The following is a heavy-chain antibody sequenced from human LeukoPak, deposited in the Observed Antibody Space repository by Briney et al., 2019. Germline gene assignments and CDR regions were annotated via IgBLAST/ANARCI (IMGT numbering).Heavy chain of an antibody. CDR1: GGTFSSYA. CDR3: ASGDYYDSSGSQTY. CDR2: IIPIFGTA. V-gene: IGHV1-69*05. Sequence: GASVKVSCKASGGTFSSYAISWVRQAPGQGLEWMGGIIPIFGTANYAQKFQGRVTITTVESTSTAYMELSSLRSEDTAVYYCASGDYYDSSGSQTYWGQGTLVTVSS. J-gene: IGHJ4*02. D-gene: IGHD3-22*01.